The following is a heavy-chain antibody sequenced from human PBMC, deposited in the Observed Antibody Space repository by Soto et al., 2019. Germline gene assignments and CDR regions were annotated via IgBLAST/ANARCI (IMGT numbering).Heavy chain of an antibody. CDR2: FDPEDGET. CDR3: ATGEDGYNMGAFDI. D-gene: IGHD5-12*01. Sequence: ASVKVSCKVSGYTLTELSMHWVRQAPGKGLEWMGGFDPEDGETIYAQKFQGRVTMTEDTSTDTAYMELSSLRSEDTAVYYCATGEDGYNMGAFDIWGQGTMVTVSS. J-gene: IGHJ3*02. V-gene: IGHV1-24*01. CDR1: GYTLTELS.